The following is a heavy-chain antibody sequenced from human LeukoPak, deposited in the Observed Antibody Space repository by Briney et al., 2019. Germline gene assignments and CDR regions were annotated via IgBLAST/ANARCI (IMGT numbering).Heavy chain of an antibody. J-gene: IGHJ4*02. CDR2: ISGSGGST. CDR1: GFTFSSYA. CDR3: AKADDDYVWGSYRPYYFDY. V-gene: IGHV3-23*01. Sequence: GGSLRLSCAASGFTFSSYAMSWVRQAPGKGLEWVSAISGSGGSTYYADSVKGRFTISRDNSKNTLYLQMNSLRAEGTAVYYCAKADDDYVWGSYRPYYFDYWGQGTLVTVSS. D-gene: IGHD3-16*02.